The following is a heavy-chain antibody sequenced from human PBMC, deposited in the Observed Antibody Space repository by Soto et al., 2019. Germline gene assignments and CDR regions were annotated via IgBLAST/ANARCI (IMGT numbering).Heavy chain of an antibody. J-gene: IGHJ4*02. CDR1: GFTVSSDA. CDR3: ARDRPVDY. Sequence: GGSLRLSCAASGFTVSSDAMSWVRQAPGKGLEWISYIYGSSSTMYYADSVKGRFSISRDNAKSSLYLQMNNLTHEDTAVYYCARDRPVDYWGQGTPVTVSS. CDR2: IYGSSSTM. V-gene: IGHV3-48*02.